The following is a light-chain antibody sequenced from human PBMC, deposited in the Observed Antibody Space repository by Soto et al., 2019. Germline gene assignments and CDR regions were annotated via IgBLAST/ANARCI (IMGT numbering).Light chain of an antibody. CDR3: QQANGFPLT. V-gene: IGKV1-12*01. CDR2: AAS. J-gene: IGKJ4*01. Sequence: DLQMTQSPSSVSASVGDRVTITCRASQGISVWLAWYQQKPGRAPKLLIYAASNLESGVPSRFSGSGAGTDFTLTISRLQPEDFATYYCQQANGFPLTFGGGTKVEIK. CDR1: QGISVW.